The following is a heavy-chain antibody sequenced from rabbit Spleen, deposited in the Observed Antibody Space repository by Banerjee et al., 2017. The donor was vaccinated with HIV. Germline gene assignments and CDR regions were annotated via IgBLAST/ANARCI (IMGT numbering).Heavy chain of an antibody. Sequence: QSLEESGGGLVKPGASLTLTCKASGFSFNSGYDMCWVRQAPGKGPEWIACIGAGVSSTTYYATWAKGRFTISKTSSTTVTLQMTSLTAADTATYFCARDSGTSFSSYGMDLWGPGTLVTVS. CDR2: IGAGVSSTT. CDR3: ARDSGTSFSSYGMDL. J-gene: IGHJ6*01. V-gene: IGHV1S40*01. CDR1: GFSFNSGYD. D-gene: IGHD8-1*01.